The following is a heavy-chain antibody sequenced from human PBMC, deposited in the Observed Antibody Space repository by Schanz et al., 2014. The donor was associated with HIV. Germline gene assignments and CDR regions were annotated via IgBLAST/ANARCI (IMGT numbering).Heavy chain of an antibody. CDR2: ISESGSRS. Sequence: EVQLVESGGGLVKPGRSLRLSCAASGFNFNNYAMTWVRQAPGKGLEWVSSISESGSRSYYADSVNGRFTISRDNSKNTLYLQMNSLRTEDTAVYYCAKPEYDSRGNSQSHFDSWGQGTLVTVSS. CDR3: AKPEYDSRGNSQSHFDS. J-gene: IGHJ4*02. CDR1: GFNFNNYA. D-gene: IGHD3-22*01. V-gene: IGHV3-23*04.